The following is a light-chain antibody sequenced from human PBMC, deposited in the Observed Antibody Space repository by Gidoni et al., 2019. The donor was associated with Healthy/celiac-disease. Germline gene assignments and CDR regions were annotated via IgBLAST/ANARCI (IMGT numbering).Light chain of an antibody. J-gene: IGKJ1*01. CDR1: QSISSW. CDR2: KAS. V-gene: IGKV1-5*03. CDR3: QQYNSYSWT. Sequence: DIQMTQSPSTLSASVGDRVTITCRASQSISSWLAWYKQKPGKAPKLLIYKASSLESCVPSRFSGSGSGTEFTLTISSLQPDDFATYYCQQYNSYSWTFGQGTKVEIK.